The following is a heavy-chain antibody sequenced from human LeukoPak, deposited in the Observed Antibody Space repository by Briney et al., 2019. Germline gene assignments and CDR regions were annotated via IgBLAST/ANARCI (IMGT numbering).Heavy chain of an antibody. CDR2: INPSGGST. CDR1: GYTFTSYY. J-gene: IGHJ5*02. CDR3: ARDLDFWSGYPKNWFDP. Sequence: ASVKVSCKASGYTFTSYYMHGVRQAPGQGLEWMGIINPSGGSTSYAQKFQGRVTMTRDTSTSTVYMELSSLRSEDTAVYYCARDLDFWSGYPKNWFDPWGQGTLVTVSS. D-gene: IGHD3-3*01. V-gene: IGHV1-46*01.